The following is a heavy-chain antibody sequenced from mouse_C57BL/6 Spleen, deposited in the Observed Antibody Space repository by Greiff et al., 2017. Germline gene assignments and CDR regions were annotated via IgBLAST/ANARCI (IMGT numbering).Heavy chain of an antibody. J-gene: IGHJ2*01. CDR3: AREELVVYYFDY. Sequence: QVQLKQPGAELVKPGASVKMSCKASGYTFTSYWITWVKQRPGQGLEWIGDIYPGSGSTNYNEKFKSKATLTVDTSSSTAYMQLSSLTSEDSAVYYCAREELVVYYFDYWGQGTTLTVSS. V-gene: IGHV1-55*01. CDR1: GYTFTSYW. CDR2: IYPGSGST.